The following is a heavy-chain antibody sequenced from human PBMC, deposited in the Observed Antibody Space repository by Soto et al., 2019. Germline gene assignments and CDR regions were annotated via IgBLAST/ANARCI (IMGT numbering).Heavy chain of an antibody. CDR3: SRENWFQDY. V-gene: IGHV3-7*03. CDR1: GFSFNAYY. Sequence: EVQLVESGGGLVQPGGSLRLSCEASGFSFNAYYMTWVRQAPGRGLEWVASIKSDGSEQYYVDSVKGRFTISRDNAKNSLYLQMNSLRAGDTALYYCSRENWFQDYWGQGTLVIVS. CDR2: IKSDGSEQ. D-gene: IGHD3-10*01. J-gene: IGHJ4*02.